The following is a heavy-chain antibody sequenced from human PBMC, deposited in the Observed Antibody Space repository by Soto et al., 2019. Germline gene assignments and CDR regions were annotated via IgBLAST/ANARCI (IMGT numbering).Heavy chain of an antibody. CDR1: GGSFTSANW. V-gene: IGHV4-4*02. CDR3: ARVLRSWFDP. Sequence: PSETLSLTCAVSGGSFTSANWWTWVRQPPGGGLGWIGEISHSGITNYKASLKSRVTMSVDKTKNDVSLKLTSVTASVTAGYYRARVLRSWFDPWGQGTPVTVSS. J-gene: IGHJ5*02. CDR2: ISHSGIT. D-gene: IGHD3-16*01.